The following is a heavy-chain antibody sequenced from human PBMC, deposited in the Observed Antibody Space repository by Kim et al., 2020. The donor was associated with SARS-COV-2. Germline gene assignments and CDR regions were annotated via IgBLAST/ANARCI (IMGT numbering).Heavy chain of an antibody. J-gene: IGHJ6*03. Sequence: ASVKVSCKASGYTFTSYAMHWVRQAPGQRLEWMGWINAGNGNTKYSQNFQGRVTITRDTSASTAYMELSSLRSEDTAVYYCARRVNGYYMDVWGKGTTVTVSS. CDR3: ARRVNGYYMDV. D-gene: IGHD2-8*01. V-gene: IGHV1-3*01. CDR2: INAGNGNT. CDR1: GYTFTSYA.